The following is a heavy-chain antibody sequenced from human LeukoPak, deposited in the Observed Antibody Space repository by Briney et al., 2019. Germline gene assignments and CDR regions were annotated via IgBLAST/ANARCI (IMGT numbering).Heavy chain of an antibody. CDR2: ISYDGSNK. CDR3: VGYCSGGSCFPGWG. V-gene: IGHV3-30*03. J-gene: IGHJ4*02. D-gene: IGHD2-15*01. CDR1: GFTFSSYD. Sequence: PGGSLRLSCAASGFTFSSYDMHWVRQAPGKGLEWVAGISYDGSNKDYADSVKGRFTISRDNSKNTLYLQMNSLRAEDTAMYYCVGYCSGGSCFPGWGWGQGTLVTVSS.